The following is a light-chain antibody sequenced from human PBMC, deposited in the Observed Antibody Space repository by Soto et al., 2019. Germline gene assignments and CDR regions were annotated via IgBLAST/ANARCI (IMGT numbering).Light chain of an antibody. CDR3: QQRSNWSPLT. CDR1: QSVSSY. Sequence: IVLTQSPATLSLSPGERATLSCRASQSVSSYLAWYQQKPGQAPRLLIYDASNRATGIPARFSGSGSGTDFTLTISGLEPEDFAVYDGQQRSNWSPLTFGGGTKVEIK. CDR2: DAS. J-gene: IGKJ4*01. V-gene: IGKV3-11*01.